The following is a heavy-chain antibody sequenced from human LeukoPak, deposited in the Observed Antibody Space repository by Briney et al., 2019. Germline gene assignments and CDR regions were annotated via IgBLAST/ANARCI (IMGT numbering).Heavy chain of an antibody. Sequence: SETLSLTCTVSGGSISSYYWSWIRQPPGKGLEWIGYIYYSGSTNYNPSLKSRVTISVDTSKNQSSLKLSSVTAADTAVYYCARAGPVGATRGVLDYWGQGTLVTVSS. D-gene: IGHD1-26*01. CDR2: IYYSGST. CDR1: GGSISSYY. V-gene: IGHV4-59*01. CDR3: ARAGPVGATRGVLDY. J-gene: IGHJ4*02.